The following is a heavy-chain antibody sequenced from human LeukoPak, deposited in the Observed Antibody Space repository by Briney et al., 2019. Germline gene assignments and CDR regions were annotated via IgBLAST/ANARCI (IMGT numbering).Heavy chain of an antibody. J-gene: IGHJ5*02. D-gene: IGHD3/OR15-3a*01. CDR2: ISGSGGST. CDR3: AKDPFDFWSYNWFDP. CDR1: GFTFSSYA. Sequence: GGSLRLSCAASGFTFSSYAMSWVRQAPGKGREWVSAISGSGGSTYYADSVKGRFTISRDNSKNTLYLQMNSLRAEDTAVYYCAKDPFDFWSYNWFDPWGQGTLVTVSS. V-gene: IGHV3-23*01.